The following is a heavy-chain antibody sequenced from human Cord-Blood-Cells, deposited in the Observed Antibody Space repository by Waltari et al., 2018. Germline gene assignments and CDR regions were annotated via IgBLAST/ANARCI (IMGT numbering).Heavy chain of an antibody. CDR2: IYHSGIT. D-gene: IGHD3-10*01. Sequence: QVQLQESGPGLVKPSGTLSLTCAVSGGSISSSNWWSWVRHPPGKGLEWTGDIYHSGITNYNPSLKSRVTIAVDKSKNQFSLKLSSVTAADTAVYYCAREPGLTMVQGVPWYFDLWGRGTLVTVSS. J-gene: IGHJ2*01. CDR1: GGSISSSNW. V-gene: IGHV4-4*02. CDR3: AREPGLTMVQGVPWYFDL.